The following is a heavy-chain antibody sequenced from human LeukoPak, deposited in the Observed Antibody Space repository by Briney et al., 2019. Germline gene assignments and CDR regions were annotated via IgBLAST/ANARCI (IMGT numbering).Heavy chain of an antibody. J-gene: IGHJ4*02. Sequence: SETLSLTRTVSGGSISSGGYYWSWIRQHPGKGLEWIGYIYYSGSTYYNPSLKSRVTISVDTSKNQFSLKLSSVTAADTAVYYCARDQNAYYYGSAPDYWGQGTLVTVSS. D-gene: IGHD3-10*01. CDR1: GGSISSGGYY. CDR2: IYYSGST. CDR3: ARDQNAYYYGSAPDY. V-gene: IGHV4-31*03.